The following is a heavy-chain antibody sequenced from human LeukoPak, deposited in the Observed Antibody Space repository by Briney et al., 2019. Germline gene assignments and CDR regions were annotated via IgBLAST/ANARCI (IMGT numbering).Heavy chain of an antibody. CDR3: AKGSAAAHPYYFDY. Sequence: RGSLRLSCAASGFSFSSYVMSWVRQAPGKGLEWVSAITGTSDSKYYADSVKGRFTISRDNSKNTLFLQVHSLRAEDTAVYYCAKGSAAAHPYYFDYWGQGILVTVSS. CDR2: ITGTSDSK. D-gene: IGHD2-21*01. V-gene: IGHV3-23*01. J-gene: IGHJ4*02. CDR1: GFSFSSYV.